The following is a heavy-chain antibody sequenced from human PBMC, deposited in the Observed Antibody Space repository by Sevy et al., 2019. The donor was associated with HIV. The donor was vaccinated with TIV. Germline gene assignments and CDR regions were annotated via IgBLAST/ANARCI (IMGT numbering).Heavy chain of an antibody. J-gene: IGHJ6*02. CDR1: GFTVSSNY. CDR3: ARVPVAGGWYYYGMDV. CDR2: IYSGGST. D-gene: IGHD3-10*01. V-gene: IGHV3-53*01. Sequence: GGSLRLSCAASGFTVSSNYMSWVRQAPGKGLEWVSVIYSGGSTYYADSVKGRFTISRDNSKNTLYLQMNSLRAEDTAVYYCARVPVAGGWYYYGMDVWGQGTTVTVSS.